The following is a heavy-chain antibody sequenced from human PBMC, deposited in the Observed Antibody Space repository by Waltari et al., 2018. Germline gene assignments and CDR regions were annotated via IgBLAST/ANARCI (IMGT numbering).Heavy chain of an antibody. J-gene: IGHJ4*02. CDR2: INYDGRQK. CDR1: GFTFSRYW. D-gene: IGHD2-2*01. Sequence: EVQLVESGGGLVQPGGSLRLSCRASGFTFSRYWMSWVRQTAGKGLEWVANINYDGRQKYYVKSVKGRFTISRDNAKNSVYLQMNSLRVEDTAVDYCAKSRGFEYWGQGALITVSS. V-gene: IGHV3-7*01. CDR3: AKSRGFEY.